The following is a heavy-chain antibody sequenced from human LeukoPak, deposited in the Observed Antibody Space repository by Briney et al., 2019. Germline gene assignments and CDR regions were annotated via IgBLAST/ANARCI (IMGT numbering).Heavy chain of an antibody. D-gene: IGHD6-13*01. CDR1: GFTFSSYS. V-gene: IGHV3-21*01. CDR2: ISSSSSYI. Sequence: GGSLRLSCAASGFTFSSYSMNWVRQAPGKGLEWVSSISSSSSYIYHADSVKGRFTISRDNAKNSLYLQMNSLRAEDTAVYYCARVHSSKAADAFDIWGQGTMVTVSS. J-gene: IGHJ3*02. CDR3: ARVHSSKAADAFDI.